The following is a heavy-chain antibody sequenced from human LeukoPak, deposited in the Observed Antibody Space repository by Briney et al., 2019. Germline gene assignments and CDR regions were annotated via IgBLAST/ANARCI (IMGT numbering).Heavy chain of an antibody. CDR2: INPNSGGT. CDR3: ARDGGDCNSTSCYTALDP. V-gene: IGHV1-2*02. CDR1: GYTFTGYY. D-gene: IGHD2-2*02. J-gene: IGHJ5*02. Sequence: GASVKVSCKASGYTFTGYYMHWVRQAPGQGLEWMGWINPNSGGTNYAQKFQGRVTMTRDTSISTAYMELSRLRSDDTAVYYCARDGGDCNSTSCYTALDPWGQGTLVTVSS.